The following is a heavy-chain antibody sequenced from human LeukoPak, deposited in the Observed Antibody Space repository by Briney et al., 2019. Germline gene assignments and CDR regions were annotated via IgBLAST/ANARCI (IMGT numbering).Heavy chain of an antibody. CDR3: ASPSGSSIFDY. CDR2: ISSSSSTI. J-gene: IGHJ4*02. Sequence: GGSLRLSCAASGFTFSSYSMNWVRQAPGKGLEWVSYISSSSSTIYYADSVKGRFTISRDDAKNSLYLQMNSLRAEDTAVYYCASPSGSSIFDYWGQGTLVTVSS. D-gene: IGHD3-10*01. CDR1: GFTFSSYS. V-gene: IGHV3-48*04.